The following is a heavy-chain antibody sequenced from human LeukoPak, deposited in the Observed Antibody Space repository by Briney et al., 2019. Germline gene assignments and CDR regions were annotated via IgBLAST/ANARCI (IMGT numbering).Heavy chain of an antibody. CDR2: MNPNSGNT. V-gene: IGHV1-8*02. D-gene: IGHD2-2*01. J-gene: IGHJ6*02. Sequence: GASVKVSCKASGYTFTGYYMHWVRQATGQGLEWMGWMNPNSGNTGYAQKFQGRVTMTRNTSISTAYMELSSLRSEDTAVYYCARDCSSTSCLSLNYYYYGMDVWGQGTTVTVSS. CDR1: GYTFTGYY. CDR3: ARDCSSTSCLSLNYYYYGMDV.